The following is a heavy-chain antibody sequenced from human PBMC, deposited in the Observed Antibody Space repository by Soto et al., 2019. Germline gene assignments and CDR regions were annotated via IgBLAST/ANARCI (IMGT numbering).Heavy chain of an antibody. Sequence: QVQLVQSGAEVKKPGASVKVSCKASGYTFTSYDINWVRLATGQGLEWMGWMNPNSGNTAYAQKSPGRVPLTRTTSISTAYMQLSSLRSEDTAVYYCARLKQAHAVAWGQGTLVTVSS. J-gene: IGHJ5*02. D-gene: IGHD6-25*01. CDR2: MNPNSGNT. CDR1: GYTFTSYD. CDR3: ARLKQAHAVA. V-gene: IGHV1-8*01.